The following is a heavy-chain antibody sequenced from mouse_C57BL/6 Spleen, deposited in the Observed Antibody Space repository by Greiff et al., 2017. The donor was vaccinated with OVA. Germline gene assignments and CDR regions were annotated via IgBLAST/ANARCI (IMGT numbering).Heavy chain of an antibody. Sequence: QVQLQQSGPELVKPGASVKISCKASGYAFSSSWMHWVKQRPGKGLEWIGRIYPGDGDTNYNGKFKGKATLTADKSSSTAYMQLSSLTSEDSAVYVCACARDDGSSYRFDYWGQGTTVTVSS. CDR2: IYPGDGDT. CDR1: GYAFSSSW. J-gene: IGHJ2*01. V-gene: IGHV1-82*01. CDR3: ACARDDGSSYRFDY. D-gene: IGHD1-1*01.